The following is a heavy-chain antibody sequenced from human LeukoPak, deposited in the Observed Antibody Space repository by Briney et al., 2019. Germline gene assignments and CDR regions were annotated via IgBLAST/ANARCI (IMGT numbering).Heavy chain of an antibody. CDR2: IYYSGST. Sequence: SETLSLTCTVSGGSISSGDYYWSWLRQPPGKGLEWIGYIYYSGSTYYNPSLKSRVTISVDTSKNQFSLKLSSVTAADTAVYYCARASGDDYGDLDYWGQGTLVTVSS. V-gene: IGHV4-30-4*01. D-gene: IGHD4-17*01. CDR1: GGSISSGDYY. J-gene: IGHJ4*02. CDR3: ARASGDDYGDLDY.